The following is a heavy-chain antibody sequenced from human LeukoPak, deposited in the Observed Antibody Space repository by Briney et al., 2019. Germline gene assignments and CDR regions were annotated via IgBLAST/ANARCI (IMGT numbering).Heavy chain of an antibody. Sequence: PGGSLRLSCSASGFTLSSYSMHWARQAPGKGLQYVSSISSNGGSTYYADSVKGRSTISRDNSKNTLYLQMNSLRAEDTAVYYCASGMVAKILGYFDYWGQGTLVTVSS. V-gene: IGHV3-64*04. D-gene: IGHD5-12*01. CDR1: GFTLSSYS. J-gene: IGHJ4*02. CDR2: ISSNGGST. CDR3: ASGMVAKILGYFDY.